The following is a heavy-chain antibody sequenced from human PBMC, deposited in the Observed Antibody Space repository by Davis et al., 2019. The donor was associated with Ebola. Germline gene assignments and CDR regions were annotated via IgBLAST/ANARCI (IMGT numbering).Heavy chain of an antibody. V-gene: IGHV3-66*01. D-gene: IGHD1-26*01. CDR3: ARGAVGATFWWFDP. CDR2: IYSGGST. Sequence: PGGSLRLSCAASGFTVSSNYMSWVRQAPGKGLEWVSVIYSGGSTYYADSVKGRFTISRDNSKNTLYLQMNSLRAEDTAVYYCARGAVGATFWWFDPWGQGTLVTVSS. J-gene: IGHJ5*02. CDR1: GFTVSSNY.